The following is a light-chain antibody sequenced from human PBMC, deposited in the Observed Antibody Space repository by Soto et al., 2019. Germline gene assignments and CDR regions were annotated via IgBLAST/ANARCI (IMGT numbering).Light chain of an antibody. J-gene: IGKJ1*01. CDR3: QQSYSTPTWT. CDR1: QSISSY. V-gene: IGKV1-39*01. CDR2: AAS. Sequence: DIQLTQCQSSLSASVGDRVTITCRASQSISSYLNWYQQTPGKAHKLLIYAASSLQSGVPSRFSGSVSGTDFTLTISSLQPEDFATYYCQQSYSTPTWTFGQGTKV.